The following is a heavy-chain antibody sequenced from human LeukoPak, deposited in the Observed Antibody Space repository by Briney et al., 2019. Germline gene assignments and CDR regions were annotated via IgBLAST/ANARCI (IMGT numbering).Heavy chain of an antibody. CDR2: IYYSGST. D-gene: IGHD3-22*01. J-gene: IGHJ5*02. Sequence: SETLSLTCTVSGGSISSYYWSWIRQPPGKGLEWIGYIYYSGSTNYNPSLKSRVTISVDTSKNQFSLKLSSVTAADTAVYYCARLSWINYYDSSGYYVPNWFGPWGQGTLVTVSS. CDR1: GGSISSYY. CDR3: ARLSWINYYDSSGYYVPNWFGP. V-gene: IGHV4-59*01.